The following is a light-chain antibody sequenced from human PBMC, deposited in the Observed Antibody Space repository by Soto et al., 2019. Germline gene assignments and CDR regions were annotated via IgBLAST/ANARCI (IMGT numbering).Light chain of an antibody. J-gene: IGKJ4*01. CDR1: QSIEMR. CDR2: DAF. V-gene: IGKV1-5*01. CDR3: QQYHTFPLT. Sequence: DIQLTQPPASLSASVGDRVTITCRASQSIEMRINWYHQKPGEAPKLLLYDAFSLQTGVPFTFSGSGSGTEFTLTISSLQPDEFGTYYCQQYHTFPLTFGGGTEV.